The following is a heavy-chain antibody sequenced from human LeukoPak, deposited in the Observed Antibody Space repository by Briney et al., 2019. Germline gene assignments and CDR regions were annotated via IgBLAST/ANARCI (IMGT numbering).Heavy chain of an antibody. D-gene: IGHD4/OR15-4a*01. V-gene: IGHV1-2*06. CDR2: INPNSGGT. CDR1: GYTFTGYC. J-gene: IGHJ4*02. CDR3: ARVGYRTYGGNVH. Sequence: ASVKVSCKASGYTFTGYCMHWVRQAPGQGLEWMGRINPNSGGTNYAQKFQGRVTMTRDTSISTAYMELSRLRSDDTAVYYCARVGYRTYGGNVHWGQGTLVTVSS.